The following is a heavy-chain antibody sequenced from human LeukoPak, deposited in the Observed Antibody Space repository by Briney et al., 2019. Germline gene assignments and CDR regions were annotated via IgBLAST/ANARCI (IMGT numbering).Heavy chain of an antibody. CDR3: ASSPGWELLRVAY. J-gene: IGHJ4*01. Sequence: PGGSLRLPCAASGFTFSSYAMSWVRQAPGKGLEWVSAISGSGGSTYYADSVKGRFTISRDNSKNTLYLQMSSLRAEDTAVYYCASSPGWELLRVAYWDQGTLVTVSS. D-gene: IGHD1-26*01. CDR2: ISGSGGST. CDR1: GFTFSSYA. V-gene: IGHV3-23*01.